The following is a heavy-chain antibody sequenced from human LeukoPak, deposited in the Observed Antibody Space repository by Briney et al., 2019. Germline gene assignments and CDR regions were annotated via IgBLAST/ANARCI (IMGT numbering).Heavy chain of an antibody. Sequence: PGGSLRLSCAVSGFTFNSYWMSWVRQAPGKGLEWVANIKEDGSEKHYVDSVKGRFTISRDNAKNSLYLQMNSLRAEDTAVYYCARLPLTARRHFEYWGQGTLVTVSS. CDR1: GFTFNSYW. D-gene: IGHD5-18*01. V-gene: IGHV3-7*05. J-gene: IGHJ4*02. CDR2: IKEDGSEK. CDR3: ARLPLTARRHFEY.